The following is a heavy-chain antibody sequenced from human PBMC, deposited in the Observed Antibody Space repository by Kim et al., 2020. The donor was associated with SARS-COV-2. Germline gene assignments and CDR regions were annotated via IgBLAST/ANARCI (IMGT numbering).Heavy chain of an antibody. CDR3: AKDIAAAADAFDI. D-gene: IGHD6-13*01. Sequence: STPSLTSRVTISVDTSKNQFSLRLSSVTAADTAVYYCAKDIAAAADAFDIWGQGTMVTVSS. V-gene: IGHV4-39*02. J-gene: IGHJ3*02.